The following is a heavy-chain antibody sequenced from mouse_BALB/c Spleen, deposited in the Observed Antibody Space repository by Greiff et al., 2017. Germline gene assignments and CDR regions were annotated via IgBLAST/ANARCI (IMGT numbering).Heavy chain of an antibody. Sequence: EVQLQQFGAELVKPGASVKISCKASGYTFTDYNMDWVKQSHGKSLEWIGDINPNYDSTSYNQKFKGKATLTVDKSSSTAYLQLSSLTSEDTAVYYCAIYYGNSAWFAYWGQGTLVTVSA. D-gene: IGHD2-1*01. CDR1: GYTFTDYN. CDR3: AIYYGNSAWFAY. CDR2: INPNYDST. J-gene: IGHJ3*01. V-gene: IGHV1-18*01.